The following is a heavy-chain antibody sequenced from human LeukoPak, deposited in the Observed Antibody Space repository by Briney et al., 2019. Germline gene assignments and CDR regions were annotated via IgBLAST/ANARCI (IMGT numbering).Heavy chain of an antibody. Sequence: PGGSLRLSCAASGFTVSSNYMSWVRQAPGKGLEWVSVIYSGGSTYYADSVKGRFTISRDNSKNTLYLQMNSLRAEDTAVYYCALHASYCSGGSCYSFDYWGQGTLVTVSS. D-gene: IGHD2-15*01. CDR3: ALHASYCSGGSCYSFDY. CDR1: GFTVSSNY. CDR2: IYSGGST. V-gene: IGHV3-66*01. J-gene: IGHJ4*02.